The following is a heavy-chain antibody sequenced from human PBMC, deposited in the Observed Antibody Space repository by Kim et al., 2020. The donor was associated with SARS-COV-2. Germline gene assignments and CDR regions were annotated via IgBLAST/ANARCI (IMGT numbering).Heavy chain of an antibody. D-gene: IGHD3-10*01. J-gene: IGHJ5*02. V-gene: IGHV4-39*01. CDR2: T. CDR3: ARGELLGWFDP. Sequence: TYSNPSLLGRVTISVDTSKTQFSLKLSSVTAAATAVYYCARGELLGWFDPWGQGTLVTGSS.